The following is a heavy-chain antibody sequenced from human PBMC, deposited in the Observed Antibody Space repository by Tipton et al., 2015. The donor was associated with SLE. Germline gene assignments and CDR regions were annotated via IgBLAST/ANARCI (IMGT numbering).Heavy chain of an antibody. Sequence: GSLRLSCAASGFTFSSYWMSWVRQAPGKGLEWVANIKQDGSEKYYVDSVKGRFTISRDNAKNSLYLQMNSLRAEDTAVYYCARDQSSSGWYLYFDYWGQGTLVTVSS. CDR2: IKQDGSEK. V-gene: IGHV3-7*01. D-gene: IGHD6-19*01. J-gene: IGHJ4*02. CDR3: ARDQSSSGWYLYFDY. CDR1: GFTFSSYW.